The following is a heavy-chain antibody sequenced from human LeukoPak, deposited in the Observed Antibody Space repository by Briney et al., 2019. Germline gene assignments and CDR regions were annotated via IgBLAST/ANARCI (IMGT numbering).Heavy chain of an antibody. J-gene: IGHJ4*02. V-gene: IGHV3-48*04. CDR3: ARDGYCSGSSCYSTTDY. D-gene: IGHD2-15*01. Sequence: GGSLRLSCAGSGFTISISGMSWVRQAPGKGLEWVSYISSSSSTIYYADSVKGRFTISRDNAKNSLYLQMNSLRAEDTAVYYCARDGYCSGSSCYSTTDYWGQGTLVTVSS. CDR2: ISSSSSTI. CDR1: GFTISISG.